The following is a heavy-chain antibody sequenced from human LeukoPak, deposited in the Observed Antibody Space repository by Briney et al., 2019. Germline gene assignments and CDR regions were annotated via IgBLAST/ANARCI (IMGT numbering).Heavy chain of an antibody. CDR2: ISGSGGDI. CDR3: ARDIRAVGITLYFDY. Sequence: PGGSLRLSCAASGFTFSNYYMSWIRQTPGKGLEWLSYISGSGGDIHYADSVKGRFTISRDNAKNSLYLQMNSLGAEDTAMYYCARDIRAVGITLYFDYWGQGILVTVTS. J-gene: IGHJ4*02. V-gene: IGHV3-11*01. D-gene: IGHD3-22*01. CDR1: GFTFSNYY.